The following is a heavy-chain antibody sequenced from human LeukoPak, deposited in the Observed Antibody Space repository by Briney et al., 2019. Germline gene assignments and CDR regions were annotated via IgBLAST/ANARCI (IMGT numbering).Heavy chain of an antibody. CDR1: GFTFSIYG. CDR3: AKDRNAPSQWEQPPYYFYGMDV. CDR2: ASYDGSNK. J-gene: IGHJ6*02. V-gene: IGHV3-30*18. D-gene: IGHD1-26*01. Sequence: GGSLRLSCVASGFTFSIYGMHCVRQAPGKGPEWVAVASYDGSNKYYADSVKGRFTISRDNSKNTLYLQMNSLRAEDTAVYYCAKDRNAPSQWEQPPYYFYGMDVWGQGTTVTVSS.